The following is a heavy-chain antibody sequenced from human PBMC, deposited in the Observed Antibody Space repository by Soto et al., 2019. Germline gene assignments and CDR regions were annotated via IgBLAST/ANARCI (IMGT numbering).Heavy chain of an antibody. Sequence: PGGSLRLSCAASGFTFSSYAMSWVRRAPGKGLEWVSAISGSGGSNKYYADSVKGRFTISRDNSKNTLYLQMNSLRAEGTAVYYCARDPSGDFWSGPRPHYFDYWGQGTLVTVSS. D-gene: IGHD3-3*01. CDR1: GFTFSSYA. V-gene: IGHV3-23*01. CDR3: ARDPSGDFWSGPRPHYFDY. CDR2: ISGSGGSNK. J-gene: IGHJ4*02.